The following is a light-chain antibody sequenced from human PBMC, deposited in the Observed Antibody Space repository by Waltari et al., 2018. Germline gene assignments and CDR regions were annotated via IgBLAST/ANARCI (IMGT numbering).Light chain of an antibody. J-gene: IGLJ2*01. V-gene: IGLV2-8*01. CDR3: SSYAGSNNLGI. Sequence: QSALTQPPSASGSPGQSVTISCTGASSDIGAYSYVSWYQHSPGKAPKLIIYDVHKRPSGVPDRFSGSKSGDTASLTVSGLQTEDEADYYCSSYAGSNNLGIFGGGTKLTVL. CDR1: SSDIGAYSY. CDR2: DVH.